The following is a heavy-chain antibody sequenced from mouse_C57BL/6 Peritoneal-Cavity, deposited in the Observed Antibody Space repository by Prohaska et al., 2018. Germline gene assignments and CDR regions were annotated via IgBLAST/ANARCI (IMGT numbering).Heavy chain of an antibody. CDR2: IYPGSGST. V-gene: IGHV1-55*01. Sequence: WITWVKQRPGQGLEWIGDIYPGSGSTNYNEKFKSKATLTVDTSSSTAYMQLSSLTSVDSAVYYCARYYSNYFDYWGQGTTLTVSS. J-gene: IGHJ2*01. CDR1: W. CDR3: ARYYSNYFDY. D-gene: IGHD2-5*01.